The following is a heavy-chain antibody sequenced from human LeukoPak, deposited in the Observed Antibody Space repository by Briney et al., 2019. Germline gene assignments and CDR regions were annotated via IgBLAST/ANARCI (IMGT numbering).Heavy chain of an antibody. J-gene: IGHJ4*02. V-gene: IGHV3-23*01. CDR2: ISVSGTYT. Sequence: PGGSLRLSCLASGFTFNNYAMFWVRRTPRKGLEWVSGISVSGTYTYYADSVKGRFTISRDNSKNMLYLQMNSLRAEDTAVFYCAKDQRLRPQYYFDSWGQGTLVTVSS. CDR1: GFTFNNYA. CDR3: AKDQRLRPQYYFDS.